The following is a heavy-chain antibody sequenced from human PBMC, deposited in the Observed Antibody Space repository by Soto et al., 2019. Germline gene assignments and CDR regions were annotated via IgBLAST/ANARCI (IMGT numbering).Heavy chain of an antibody. J-gene: IGHJ3*02. CDR2: IIPILGIA. CDR1: GGTFSSYT. V-gene: IGHV1-69*02. CDR3: AKDYIAVAGTRAFDI. D-gene: IGHD6-19*01. Sequence: QVQLVQSGAEVKKPGSSVKVSCKASGGTFSSYTISWVRQAPGQGLEWMGRIIPILGIANYAQKCQGRVTITADKSTSTAYMELSSLRSEDTAVYYCAKDYIAVAGTRAFDIWGQGTMVTVSS.